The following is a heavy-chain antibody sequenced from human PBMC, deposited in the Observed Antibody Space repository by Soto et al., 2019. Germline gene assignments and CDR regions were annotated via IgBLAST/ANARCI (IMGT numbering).Heavy chain of an antibody. CDR3: ARAGSSDFDY. V-gene: IGHV3-30-3*01. CDR2: ISYDGSNT. D-gene: IGHD6-6*01. Sequence: QVQLVESGGGVVQPGRSLRLSCAASGFTFSSYAMHWVRQAPGKGLEWVAVISYDGSNTYYADSVKGRFTISRDNSKNTLQLQMNSLRAEDTAVYYCARAGSSDFDYWGQGTLVTVSS. J-gene: IGHJ4*02. CDR1: GFTFSSYA.